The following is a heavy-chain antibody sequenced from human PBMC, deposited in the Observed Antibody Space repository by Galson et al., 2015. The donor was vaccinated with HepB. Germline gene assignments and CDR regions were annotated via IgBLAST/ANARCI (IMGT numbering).Heavy chain of an antibody. CDR1: GFTFTTYW. V-gene: IGHV3-7*03. J-gene: IGHJ4*02. CDR3: ARSPSAAY. Sequence: SLRLSCAASGFTFTTYWMIRVRQAPGKGLEWVANINQDGSEKYHVDSVKGRFTISRDNAKNSLFLQMNSLRVEDTAVYYRARSPSAAYWGQGTLVTVSS. D-gene: IGHD6-25*01. CDR2: INQDGSEK.